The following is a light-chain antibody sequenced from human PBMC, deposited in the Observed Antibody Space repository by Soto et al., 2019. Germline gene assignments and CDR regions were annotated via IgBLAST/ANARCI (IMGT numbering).Light chain of an antibody. Sequence: TQSPATLYVSPGERATLSCRASQSLTSNLAWYQQRSCQAPRLLIYDTSTRATDIPARFSGSGSGTEFTLTISSLQPEEFAVYYCQERGGAWLSFGGGTRVEIK. CDR2: DTS. J-gene: IGKJ4*01. CDR3: QERGGAWLS. CDR1: QSLTSN. V-gene: IGKV3-15*01.